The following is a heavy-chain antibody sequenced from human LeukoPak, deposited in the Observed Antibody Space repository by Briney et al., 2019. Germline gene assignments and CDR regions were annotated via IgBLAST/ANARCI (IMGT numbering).Heavy chain of an antibody. D-gene: IGHD1-26*01. V-gene: IGHV3-21*01. J-gene: IGHJ5*02. CDR1: GFTFSSYS. Sequence: PGGSLRLSCAASGFTFSSYSMNWVRQAPGKGLEWVSSISSSSSYIYYADSVKGRFTISRDNAKNSLYLQMNSLRAEDTAVYYCARDHSGSYSGNWFDPWGQGTLVTVSS. CDR2: ISSSSSYI. CDR3: ARDHSGSYSGNWFDP.